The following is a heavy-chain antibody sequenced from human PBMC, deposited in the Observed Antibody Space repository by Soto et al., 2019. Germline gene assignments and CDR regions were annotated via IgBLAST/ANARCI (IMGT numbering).Heavy chain of an antibody. V-gene: IGHV1-18*01. D-gene: IGHD3-10*01. J-gene: IGHJ3*02. CDR3: ARDLTYYGSGSWDEVFDI. CDR2: ISAHDGDT. Sequence: QVQLVQSGAEVKKPGASVKVSCKASGYTFTNYGISWVRQAPGQGLEWMGWISAHDGDTNYAQKVQGRVTLTTDTSTSTAYMELRSLRSDDTALFYCARDLTYYGSGSWDEVFDIWGQGTMVIVSS. CDR1: GYTFTNYG.